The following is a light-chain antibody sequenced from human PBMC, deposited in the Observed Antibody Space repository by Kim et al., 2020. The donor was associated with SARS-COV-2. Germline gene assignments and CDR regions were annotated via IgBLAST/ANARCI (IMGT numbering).Light chain of an antibody. CDR3: SSYTSSSTLGGV. Sequence: SITISCPGTSSDVGGYNYVSWYQQHPGKAPKLMIYDVSNRPSGVSNRFSGSKSGNTASLTISGLQAEDEADYYCSSYTSSSTLGGVFGTGTKVTVL. CDR2: DVS. CDR1: SSDVGGYNY. J-gene: IGLJ1*01. V-gene: IGLV2-14*03.